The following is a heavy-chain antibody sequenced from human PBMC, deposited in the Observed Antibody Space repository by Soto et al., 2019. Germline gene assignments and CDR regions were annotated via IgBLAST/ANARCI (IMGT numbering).Heavy chain of an antibody. CDR3: AKGRGKAFYSNALNWFDP. J-gene: IGHJ5*02. CDR2: ISGSGGST. CDR1: GFTFSSYA. Sequence: GGSLRLSCAASGFTFSSYAMSWVRQAPGKGLEWVSAISGSGGSTYYADSVKGRFTISRDNSKNTLYLQMNSLRAEDTAVYYCAKGRGKAFYSNALNWFDPWGQGTLVTVS. D-gene: IGHD4-4*01. V-gene: IGHV3-23*01.